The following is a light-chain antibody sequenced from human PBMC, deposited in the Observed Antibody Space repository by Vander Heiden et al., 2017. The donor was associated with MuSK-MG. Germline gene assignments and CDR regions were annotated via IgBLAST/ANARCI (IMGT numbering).Light chain of an antibody. CDR3: QQCYSTPLT. CDR2: AAS. J-gene: IGKJ4*01. CDR1: QSNSSY. Sequence: DIQMTQSPSSLSASVGDRVTITCRASQSNSSYLNWYQQKPGKAPKLLIYAASSLQSGVPARFSGSGSGTDFTLTISSLQPEDFATYYCQQCYSTPLTFGGGTKVEIK. V-gene: IGKV1-39*01.